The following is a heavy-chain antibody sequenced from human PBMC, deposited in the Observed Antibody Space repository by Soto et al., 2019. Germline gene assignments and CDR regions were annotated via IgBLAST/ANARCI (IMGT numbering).Heavy chain of an antibody. Sequence: SPTLSLTCAISGDSVSSNSAAWNWIRQSASGGLEWLGRTYYRSKWYNDYAVSVKSRMTINPDTSKNRFSLQLNSVTPEDTAVDCWATEPYYFGSGTYYNAYYYYGMDVWGQGTPVTVSS. D-gene: IGHD3-10*01. CDR1: GDSVSSNSAA. V-gene: IGHV6-1*01. CDR3: ATEPYYFGSGTYYNAYYYYGMDV. J-gene: IGHJ6*02. CDR2: TYYRSKWYN.